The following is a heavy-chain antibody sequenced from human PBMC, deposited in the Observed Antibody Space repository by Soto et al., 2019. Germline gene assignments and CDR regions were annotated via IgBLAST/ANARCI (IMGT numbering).Heavy chain of an antibody. CDR3: ARRNYDFWSGSPYGMDV. CDR2: ISAYNGNT. J-gene: IGHJ6*02. V-gene: IGHV1-18*01. CDR1: GYTFTSYG. Sequence: ASVKVSCKASGYTFTSYGISWVRQAPGQGFEWMGWISAYNGNTNYAQKLQGRVTMTTDTSTSTAYMELRSLRSDDTAVYYCARRNYDFWSGSPYGMDVWGQGTTVTVSS. D-gene: IGHD3-3*01.